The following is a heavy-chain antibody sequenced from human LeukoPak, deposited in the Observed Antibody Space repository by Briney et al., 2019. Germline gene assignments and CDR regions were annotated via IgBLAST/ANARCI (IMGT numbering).Heavy chain of an antibody. J-gene: IGHJ4*02. CDR2: IRYDGSTK. Sequence: PGGSLRLSCTASEFTFSSYGMHWVRQAPGKGLEWVAFIRYDGSTKYYTNSVKGRFTISRDNSKNTLYLQMNSLRAEDAAVYYCAKVVDIVATAYFDYWGQGTLVTVSS. CDR3: AKVVDIVATAYFDY. CDR1: EFTFSSYG. V-gene: IGHV3-30*02. D-gene: IGHD5-12*01.